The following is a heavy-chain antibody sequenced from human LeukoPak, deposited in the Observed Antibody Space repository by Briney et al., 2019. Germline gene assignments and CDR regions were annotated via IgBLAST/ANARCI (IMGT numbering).Heavy chain of an antibody. Sequence: ASVKVSCKASGGTFGSYAISWVRQAPGQGLEWMGRIIPILGIANYAQKFQGRVTITADKSTSTAYMELSSLRSEDTAVYYCARDGTSLTTVTVYYFDYWGQGTLVTVSS. V-gene: IGHV1-69*04. J-gene: IGHJ4*02. CDR3: ARDGTSLTTVTVYYFDY. D-gene: IGHD4-17*01. CDR2: IIPILGIA. CDR1: GGTFGSYA.